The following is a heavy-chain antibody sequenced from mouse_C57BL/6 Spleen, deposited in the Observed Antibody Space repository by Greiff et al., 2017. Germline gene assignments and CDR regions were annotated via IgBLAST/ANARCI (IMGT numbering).Heavy chain of an antibody. J-gene: IGHJ1*03. D-gene: IGHD3-3*01. CDR3: ARGGWDDWYFDV. CDR1: GYTFTSYW. Sequence: VQLQQPGAELVMPGASVKLSCKASGYTFTSYWMHWVKQRPGQGLEWIGEIDPSDSYTNYNQKFKGKSTLTVDKSSSTAYMQLSSLTSEDSAVYYCARGGWDDWYFDVWGTGTTVTVSS. CDR2: IDPSDSYT. V-gene: IGHV1-69*01.